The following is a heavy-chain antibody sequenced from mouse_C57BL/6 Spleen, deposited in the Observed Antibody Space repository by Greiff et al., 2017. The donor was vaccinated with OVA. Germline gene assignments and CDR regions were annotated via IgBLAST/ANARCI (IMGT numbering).Heavy chain of an antibody. CDR3: ARENYGRNGLYFDY. D-gene: IGHD1-1*01. V-gene: IGHV1-72*01. Sequence: VQLQQPGAELVKPGASVKLSCKASGYTFTSYWMHWVKQRPGRGLEWIGRIDPNSGGPTYNEKFKSKATLTVDKPYSTAYMQLSSLTSEDSAVYYCARENYGRNGLYFDYWGQGTTLTVSS. J-gene: IGHJ2*01. CDR2: IDPNSGGP. CDR1: GYTFTSYW.